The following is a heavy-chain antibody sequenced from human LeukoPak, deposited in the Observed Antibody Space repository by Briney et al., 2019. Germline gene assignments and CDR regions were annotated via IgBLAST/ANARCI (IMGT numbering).Heavy chain of an antibody. V-gene: IGHV3-30*04. CDR3: ARSVVVVKGYFDY. Sequence: PGGSLRLSCAASGFTFSSYAMYWVRQAPGKGLEWVAVMSYDGSNKYYADSVKGRFTISRDNSKNTLYLQMNSLRAEDTAVYYCARSVVVVKGYFDYWGQGTLVTVSS. J-gene: IGHJ4*02. CDR1: GFTFSSYA. CDR2: MSYDGSNK. D-gene: IGHD3-22*01.